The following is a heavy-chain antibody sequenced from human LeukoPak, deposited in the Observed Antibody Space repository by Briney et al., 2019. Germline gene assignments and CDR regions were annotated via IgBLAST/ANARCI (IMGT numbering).Heavy chain of an antibody. D-gene: IGHD6-19*01. CDR3: AKQTQGLVRYYYYGMDV. Sequence: GASVKVSCKASGYTFTSYGINWVRQATGQGLEWMGWMNPNSGNTGYAQKFQGRVTMTRNTSISTAYTELSSLRSEDTAVYYCAKQTQGLVRYYYYGMDVWGQGTTVTVSS. CDR2: MNPNSGNT. J-gene: IGHJ6*02. CDR1: GYTFTSYG. V-gene: IGHV1-8*01.